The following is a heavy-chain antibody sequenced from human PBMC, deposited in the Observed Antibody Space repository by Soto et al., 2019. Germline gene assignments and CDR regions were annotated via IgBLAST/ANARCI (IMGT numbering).Heavy chain of an antibody. CDR2: ISGSGGST. J-gene: IGHJ1*01. D-gene: IGHD2-21*01. V-gene: IGHV3-23*01. CDR3: ATGVYCXXXXXXX. Sequence: EVQLLESGGGLVQPGGSLRLSCAASGFTFSSYAMSWVRQAPGKGLEWVSAISGSGGSTYYADSVKGRFTISRDNXXXXXXXQMNSXXXXXXXXXXCATGVYCXXXXXXXWGQG. CDR1: GFTFSSYA.